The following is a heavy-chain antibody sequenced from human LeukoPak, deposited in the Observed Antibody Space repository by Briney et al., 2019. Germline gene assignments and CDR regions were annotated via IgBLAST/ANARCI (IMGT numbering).Heavy chain of an antibody. J-gene: IGHJ5*02. CDR1: GYTFTSYD. CDR2: MNLNTGNT. Sequence: ASVKVSCKASGYTFTSYDINWVRQATGHGPELLRCMNLNTGNTGYAQRFQGRVTMTRNTSISTAYMELSSLRSEDTAVYYCARVLSSGWYSTRPQNWFDPWGQGTLVTVSS. D-gene: IGHD6-19*01. CDR3: ARVLSSGWYSTRPQNWFDP. V-gene: IGHV1-8*01.